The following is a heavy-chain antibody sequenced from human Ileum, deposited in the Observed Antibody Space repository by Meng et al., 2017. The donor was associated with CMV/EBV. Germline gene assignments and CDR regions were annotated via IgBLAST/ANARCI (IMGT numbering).Heavy chain of an antibody. CDR1: GFMFNNYR. CDR3: VRGIGSYYDY. J-gene: IGHJ4*02. D-gene: IGHD1-26*01. CDR2: ISTGSSYI. Sequence: LSCAASGFMFNNYRMNWVRQTPEKGLEWVASISTGSSYIFYADSMKGRFTISRDNAKNSLYLQINSLRVEDTGLYYCVRGIGSYYDYWGRGTLVTVSS. V-gene: IGHV3-21*01.